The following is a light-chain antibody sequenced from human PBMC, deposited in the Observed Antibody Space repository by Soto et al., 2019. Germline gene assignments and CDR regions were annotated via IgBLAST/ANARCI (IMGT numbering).Light chain of an antibody. CDR2: DAA. J-gene: IGKJ3*01. Sequence: DIQMTQSPYSLSAAVGDRVTIACRASQNINTYLNWYQQKPGKAPKLLMFDAASLQSGVPSRFSGSGSRTDFTRTITSLQPEDFATYFCQQTSSAPFTFSPRTKVDI. CDR3: QQTSSAPFT. CDR1: QNINTY. V-gene: IGKV1-39*01.